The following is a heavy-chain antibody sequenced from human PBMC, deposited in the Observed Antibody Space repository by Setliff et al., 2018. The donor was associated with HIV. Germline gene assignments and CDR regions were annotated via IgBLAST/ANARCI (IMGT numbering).Heavy chain of an antibody. Sequence: PSETLSLTCTVSGGSINSHYWSWIRQPPGKGLEWIGYIFYSGNTNYNPSLKSRVTISIDTSKNQFSLKLTSVTAADTAVYSCAREDALTQQFDSWGQGTLVTVSS. J-gene: IGHJ4*02. CDR3: AREDALTQQFDS. V-gene: IGHV4-59*11. CDR2: IFYSGNT. D-gene: IGHD6-13*01. CDR1: GGSINSHY.